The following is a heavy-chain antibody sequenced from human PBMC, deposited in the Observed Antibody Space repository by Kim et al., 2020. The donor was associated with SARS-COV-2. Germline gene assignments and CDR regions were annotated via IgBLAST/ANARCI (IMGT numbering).Heavy chain of an antibody. CDR3: ARGLSDSGSCLDD. J-gene: IGHJ4*02. Sequence: YADSGKGRFTISRDSSKNTLVLRMNSLKAEDTAVYYCARGLSDSGSCLDDWGQGSLVTVS. V-gene: IGHV3-53*01. D-gene: IGHD3-10*01.